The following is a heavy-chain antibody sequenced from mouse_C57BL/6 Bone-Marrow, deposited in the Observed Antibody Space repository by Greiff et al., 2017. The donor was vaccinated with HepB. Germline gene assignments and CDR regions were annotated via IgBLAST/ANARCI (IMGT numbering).Heavy chain of an antibody. D-gene: IGHD2-3*01. CDR2: INPYNGGT. J-gene: IGHJ3*01. CDR3: ARGNGYYVGWFAY. CDR1: GYTFTDYY. V-gene: IGHV1-19*01. Sequence: EVKLMESGPVLVKPGASVKMSCKASGYTFTDYYMNWVKQSHGKSLEWIGVINPYNGGTSYNQKFKGKATLTVDKSSSTAYMELNSLTSEDSAVYYCARGNGYYVGWFAYWGQGTLVTVSA.